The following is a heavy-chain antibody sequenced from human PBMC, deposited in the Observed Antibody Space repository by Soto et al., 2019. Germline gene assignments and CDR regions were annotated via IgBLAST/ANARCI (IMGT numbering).Heavy chain of an antibody. V-gene: IGHV3-21*01. J-gene: IGHJ5*02. CDR3: ARADTAIPVVPALFDP. CDR1: GFTFSSYY. Sequence: LSLSCAASGFTFSSYYMNWVRQAPGKGLEWVSSISSSDYYIYYADSVEGRFTISRDNAKNSLFLQMNSLRAEDTAVYYCARADTAIPVVPALFDPWGQGTMVTVSS. D-gene: IGHD2-2*01. CDR2: ISSSDYYI.